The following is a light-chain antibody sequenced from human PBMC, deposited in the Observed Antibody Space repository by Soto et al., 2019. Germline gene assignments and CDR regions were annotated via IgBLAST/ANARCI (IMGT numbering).Light chain of an antibody. CDR3: QQYDNWPSWT. V-gene: IGKV3-15*01. CDR2: GAS. Sequence: EIVLTQTPGTLSLSPGDGATLSCRASQSVRSDLAWYQQKPGQAPRLLMYGASTRATGIPARFSGSGSGTEFTLTIDSLQSEDIAIYYCQQYDNWPSWTFGQGTKVDIK. CDR1: QSVRSD. J-gene: IGKJ1*01.